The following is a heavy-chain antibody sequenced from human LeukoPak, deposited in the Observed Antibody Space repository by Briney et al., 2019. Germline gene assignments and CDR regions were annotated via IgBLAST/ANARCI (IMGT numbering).Heavy chain of an antibody. CDR2: IIPIFGTA. CDR3: ASEAYCGGDCYSVGPY. Sequence: GASVKVSCKASGGTFSSYAISWARQAPGQGLEWMGGIIPIFGTANYAQKFQGRVTITADESTSTAYMELSSLRSEDTAVYYCASEAYCGGDCYSVGPYWGQGTLVTVSS. CDR1: GGTFSSYA. V-gene: IGHV1-69*13. J-gene: IGHJ4*02. D-gene: IGHD2-21*02.